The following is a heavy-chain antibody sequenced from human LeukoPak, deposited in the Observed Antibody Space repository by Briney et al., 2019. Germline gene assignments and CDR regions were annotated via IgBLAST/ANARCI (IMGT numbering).Heavy chain of an antibody. Sequence: ASVKVSCKASGYTFTSYDINWVRQATGQGLEWMGWMNPNSGNTGYAQKFQGRVTMTRNTSISTAYMELSSLGSEDTAVYYCARGAVVTPAADYWGQGTLVTVSS. D-gene: IGHD4-23*01. CDR3: ARGAVVTPAADY. J-gene: IGHJ4*02. CDR2: MNPNSGNT. CDR1: GYTFTSYD. V-gene: IGHV1-8*01.